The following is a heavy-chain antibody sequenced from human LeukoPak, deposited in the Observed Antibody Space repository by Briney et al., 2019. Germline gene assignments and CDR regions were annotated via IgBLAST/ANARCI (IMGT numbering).Heavy chain of an antibody. V-gene: IGHV1-2*02. D-gene: IGHD2-2*01. Sequence: ASVKVSCKASGYTFTGYYMHWVRQAPGQGLEWMGWINPNSGGTNYAQKFQGRVTMTRDTSISTAYMELSRLRSHDTAVYYCARGGVVVPAQLNDYWGQGTLVTVSS. CDR1: GYTFTGYY. J-gene: IGHJ4*02. CDR2: INPNSGGT. CDR3: ARGGVVVPAQLNDY.